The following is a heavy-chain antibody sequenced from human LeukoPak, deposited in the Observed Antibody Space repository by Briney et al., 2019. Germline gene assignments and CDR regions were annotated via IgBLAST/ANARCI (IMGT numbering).Heavy chain of an antibody. J-gene: IGHJ6*03. V-gene: IGHV1-2*02. D-gene: IGHD6-13*01. CDR3: ARGRRQQLDTLYYYYYYIDV. CDR1: GYTVTGYY. CDR2: MNPDSGGT. Sequence: ASVKVSCKASGYTVTGYYMHWVRQAPGQGLEWMGWMNPDSGGTNYAQKFQGRVTMTRDTSISTAYMELSRLRSDDTAVYYCARGRRQQLDTLYYYYYYIDVWGKGTTVTVSS.